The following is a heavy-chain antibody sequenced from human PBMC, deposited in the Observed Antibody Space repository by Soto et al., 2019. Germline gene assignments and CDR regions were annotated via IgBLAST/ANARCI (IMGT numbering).Heavy chain of an antibody. V-gene: IGHV3-23*01. J-gene: IGHJ4*02. CDR2: LTDTGGST. CDR1: GFTFSSYA. Sequence: PGGSLRLSCAASGFTFSSYAMSWVRQAPGRGLEWVSSLTDTGGSTYYADSVKGRFTISRDDSKNTAYLQMNSLKTEDTAVYYCTRHLIDCWGQGTPVTVSS. CDR3: TRHLIDC.